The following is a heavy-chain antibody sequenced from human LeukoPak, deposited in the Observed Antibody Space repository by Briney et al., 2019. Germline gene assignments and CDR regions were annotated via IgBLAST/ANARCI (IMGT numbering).Heavy chain of an antibody. CDR2: ISSSGSTI. J-gene: IGHJ4*02. Sequence: GGPLRLSCAASEFTFSNYYMAWIRQAPGKGLEWVSYISSSGSTIYYADSVKGRFTISRDNAKNSLYLQMNSLRAEDTAVYYCARDGTGLYYFDYWGQGTLVTVSS. CDR3: ARDGTGLYYFDY. CDR1: EFTFSNYY. D-gene: IGHD3/OR15-3a*01. V-gene: IGHV3-11*01.